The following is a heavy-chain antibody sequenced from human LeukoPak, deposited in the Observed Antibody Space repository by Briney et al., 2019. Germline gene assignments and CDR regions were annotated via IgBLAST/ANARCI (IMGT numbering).Heavy chain of an antibody. D-gene: IGHD3-3*01. CDR3: ARDTPTKFWSGPVWWGMDV. V-gene: IGHV1-18*01. CDR2: ISAYNGNT. CDR1: GYTFTSYG. Sequence: ASVKVSCKASGYTFTSYGISWVRQAPGQGLEWMGWISAYNGNTNYAQNLQGRVTMTTDTSTNTAYMELRSLRSDDTAVYYCARDTPTKFWSGPVWWGMDVWGQGTTVTVSS. J-gene: IGHJ6*02.